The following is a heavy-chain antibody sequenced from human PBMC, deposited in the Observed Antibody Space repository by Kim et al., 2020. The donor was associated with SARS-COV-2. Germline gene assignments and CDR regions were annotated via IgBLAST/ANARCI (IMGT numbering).Heavy chain of an antibody. D-gene: IGHD3-3*01. CDR2: ISSSSSYI. CDR1: GFTFSSYS. J-gene: IGHJ6*02. V-gene: IGHV3-21*01. Sequence: GGSLRLSCAASGFTFSSYSMNWVRQAPGKGLEWVSSISSSSSYIYYADSVKGRFTISRDNAKNSLYLQMNSLRAEDTAVYYCAIDRKIYDFWSGYYNYYYGMDVWGQGTTVTVSS. CDR3: AIDRKIYDFWSGYYNYYYGMDV.